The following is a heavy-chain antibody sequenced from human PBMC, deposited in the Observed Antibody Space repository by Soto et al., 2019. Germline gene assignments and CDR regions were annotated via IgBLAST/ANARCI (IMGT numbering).Heavy chain of an antibody. J-gene: IGHJ3*02. D-gene: IGHD4-17*01. Sequence: SETLSLTCTVSGGSISSYYWSWIRQPPGKGLEWIGYIYYSGSTNYNPSLKSRVTISVDTSKNQFSLKLSSVTAADTAVYYCARLDYGDPIDAFDIWGQGTMVTVSS. CDR2: IYYSGST. V-gene: IGHV4-59*08. CDR3: ARLDYGDPIDAFDI. CDR1: GGSISSYY.